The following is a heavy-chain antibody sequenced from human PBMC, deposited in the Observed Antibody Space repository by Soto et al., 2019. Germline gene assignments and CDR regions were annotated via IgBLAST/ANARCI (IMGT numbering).Heavy chain of an antibody. J-gene: IGHJ6*02. CDR2: IYTSGST. CDR3: ARDTEGYKGMDV. Sequence: SETLSLTCTVSGGSISSYYWSWIRQPAGKGLEWIGRIYTSGSTNYNPSLKSRFTISRDNAKNLLFLEMNTLRGEDTAVYYCARDTEGYKGMDVWGQGTTVTVSS. V-gene: IGHV4-4*07. D-gene: IGHD1-1*01. CDR1: GGSISSYY.